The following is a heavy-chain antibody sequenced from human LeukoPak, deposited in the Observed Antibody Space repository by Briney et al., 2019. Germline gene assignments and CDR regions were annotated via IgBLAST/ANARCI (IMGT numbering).Heavy chain of an antibody. CDR1: GYTLTSYA. V-gene: IGHV1-3*01. J-gene: IGHJ4*02. CDR2: INAGNGNT. CDR3: AREGRYSGYDGSAGDY. Sequence: GASVKVSCKASGYTLTSYAMHWVRQAPGQRLEWMGWINAGNGNTKYSQKFQGRVTITRDTSASTAYMELSSLRSEDTAVYYCAREGRYSGYDGSAGDYWGQGTLVTVSS. D-gene: IGHD5-12*01.